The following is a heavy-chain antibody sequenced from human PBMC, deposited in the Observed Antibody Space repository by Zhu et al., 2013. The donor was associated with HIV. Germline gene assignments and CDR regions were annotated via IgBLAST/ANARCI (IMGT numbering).Heavy chain of an antibody. D-gene: IGHD2-2*01. CDR2: IKPNDGGT. CDR3: ARRGYCSSTSCPLDY. V-gene: IGHV1-46*01. Sequence: QVQLVQSGAEVKKPGSSVKVSCKASGGTFSSHAISWVRQAPGQGLEWMGIIKPNDGGTTYAQKFRDRVTMTRDTSTSTVYMELSSLTSEDTAVYYCARRGYCSSTSCPLDYWGQGTLVTVSS. J-gene: IGHJ4*02. CDR1: GGTFSSHA.